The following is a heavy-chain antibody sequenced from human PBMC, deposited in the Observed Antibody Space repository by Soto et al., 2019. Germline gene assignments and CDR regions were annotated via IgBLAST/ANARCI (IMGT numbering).Heavy chain of an antibody. CDR1: GYTLTELS. CDR3: ATGVRCSSTSCYLDYYYGMDV. D-gene: IGHD2-2*01. V-gene: IGHV1-24*01. CDR2: FDPEDGET. Sequence: ASVKVSCKVSGYTLTELSMHWVRQAPGKGLEWMGGFDPEDGETIYAQKFQGRVTMTEDTSTDTAYMELSSLRSEDTAVYYCATGVRCSSTSCYLDYYYGMDVWGQGTTVTV. J-gene: IGHJ6*02.